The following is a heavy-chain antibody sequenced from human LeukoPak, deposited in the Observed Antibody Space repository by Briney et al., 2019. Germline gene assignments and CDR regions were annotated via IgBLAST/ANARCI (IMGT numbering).Heavy chain of an antibody. D-gene: IGHD6-13*01. CDR2: IYYSGST. Sequence: SETLSLTCTVSGGSISSYYWSWTRQPPGKGLEWIGYIYYSGSTNYNPSLKSRVTISVDTSKNQFSLKLSSVTAADTAVYYCARVRAGFWYYFDYWGQGTLVTVSS. V-gene: IGHV4-59*01. CDR1: GGSISSYY. CDR3: ARVRAGFWYYFDY. J-gene: IGHJ4*02.